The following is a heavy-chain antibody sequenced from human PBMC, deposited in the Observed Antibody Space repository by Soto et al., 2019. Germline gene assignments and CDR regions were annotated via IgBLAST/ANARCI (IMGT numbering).Heavy chain of an antibody. D-gene: IGHD6-13*01. CDR3: AKVTKRAAAGRYEYYKYGMDV. Sequence: SETLSLTCTVSGGSINNYWWSWIRQAADKRLEWIGRLHSTGATNYNPSLRSRVTMSVDKSKNQFSLNLASVTAADTAVYYCAKVTKRAAAGRYEYYKYGMDVWGQGTTVTVSS. J-gene: IGHJ6*02. V-gene: IGHV4-4*07. CDR2: LHSTGAT. CDR1: GGSINNYW.